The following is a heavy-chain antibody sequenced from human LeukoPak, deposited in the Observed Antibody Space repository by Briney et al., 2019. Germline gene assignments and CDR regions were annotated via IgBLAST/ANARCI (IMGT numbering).Heavy chain of an antibody. Sequence: ASVKVPCKASGYTFTGYYMHWVRQAAGQGLEWMGRINPNSGGTNYAQKFQGRVTMTRDTSISTAYMELSRLRSDDTAVYYCARGLLLGYSSGWPVYWGQGTLVTVSS. D-gene: IGHD6-19*01. CDR1: GYTFTGYY. CDR3: ARGLLLGYSSGWPVY. V-gene: IGHV1-2*06. J-gene: IGHJ4*02. CDR2: INPNSGGT.